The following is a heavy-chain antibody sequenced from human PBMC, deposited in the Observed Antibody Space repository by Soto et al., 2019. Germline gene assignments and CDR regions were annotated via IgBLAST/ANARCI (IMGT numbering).Heavy chain of an antibody. J-gene: IGHJ3*02. D-gene: IGHD4-17*01. Sequence: EVQLLESGGGLVQPGGSLRLSCAASGFTLSSYAMSWVRQAPGKGLEWVSGISVGGGNTHYADSVKGRFTMSRDNSKNTLYLQVDSLRPEDTAVYYCAKDYVGTVPDAFDIWGQGTMVTVSS. CDR3: AKDYVGTVPDAFDI. CDR1: GFTLSSYA. CDR2: ISVGGGNT. V-gene: IGHV3-23*01.